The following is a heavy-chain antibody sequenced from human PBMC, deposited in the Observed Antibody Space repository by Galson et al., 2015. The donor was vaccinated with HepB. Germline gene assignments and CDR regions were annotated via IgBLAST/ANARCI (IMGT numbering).Heavy chain of an antibody. D-gene: IGHD6-19*01. Sequence: SLRLSCAASGFTFSHYSMHWVRQAPGKGLEWVAVIWNDGSIKYYADSVKGRFTISRDNFNNILYLQMNSLRAEDTAVYYCAKDWDSSGWYRPDGGQGALVTVYS. CDR1: GFTFSHYS. CDR3: AKDWDSSGWYRPD. V-gene: IGHV3-33*06. J-gene: IGHJ4*02. CDR2: IWNDGSIK.